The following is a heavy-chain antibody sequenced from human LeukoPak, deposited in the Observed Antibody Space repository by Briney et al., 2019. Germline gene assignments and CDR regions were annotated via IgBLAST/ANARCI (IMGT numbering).Heavy chain of an antibody. V-gene: IGHV1-8*01. CDR2: MNPNSGNT. CDR3: AAWFGELAGYWFDP. J-gene: IGHJ5*02. Sequence: ASVKVSCKASGYTFTSYDINGVRQATGQGLEWMGWMNPNSGNTGYAQKFQGRVTMTRNTSISTAYMELSSLRSEDTAVYYCAAWFGELAGYWFDPWGQGTLVTVSS. D-gene: IGHD3-10*01. CDR1: GYTFTSYD.